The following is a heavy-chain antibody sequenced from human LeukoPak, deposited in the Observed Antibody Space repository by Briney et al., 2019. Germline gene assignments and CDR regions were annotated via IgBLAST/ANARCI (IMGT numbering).Heavy chain of an antibody. D-gene: IGHD3-10*01. Sequence: SETLSLTCTGSGGSISSSSYYWGWIRQPPGKGLEWIGSLYYDGNTFLNPTLDSRVTITVDKSKTHFSLKLMSATAADTAVYYCARAARLRITLVRLIHAAFDMWGQGTMVTVSS. CDR1: GGSISSSSYY. CDR2: LYYDGNT. J-gene: IGHJ3*02. V-gene: IGHV4-39*02. CDR3: ARAARLRITLVRLIHAAFDM.